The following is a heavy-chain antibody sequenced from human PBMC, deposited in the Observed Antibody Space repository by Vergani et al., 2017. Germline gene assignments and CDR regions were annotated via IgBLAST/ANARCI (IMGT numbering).Heavy chain of an antibody. CDR1: GYTFTGYY. J-gene: IGHJ3*02. Sequence: QVQLVQSGAEVKKPGASVKVSCKASGYTFTGYYMHWVRQAPGQGLEWMGWINPNSGGTNYAQKFQGRVTMTRDTSISTAYMELSRLRSDDTAVYYCARADSSGYYYRAFDIWGQGTMVTVSS. V-gene: IGHV1-2*02. D-gene: IGHD3-22*01. CDR2: INPNSGGT. CDR3: ARADSSGYYYRAFDI.